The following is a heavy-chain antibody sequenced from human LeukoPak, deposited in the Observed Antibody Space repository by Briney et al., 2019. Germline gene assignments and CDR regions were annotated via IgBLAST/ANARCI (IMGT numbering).Heavy chain of an antibody. J-gene: IGHJ3*02. CDR2: ISPYNDYT. CDR1: GYTFTNYG. Sequence: ASVKVSWKASGYTFTNYGISWVRQAPGQGLEWMGWISPYNDYTNYAQKLQGRVTMTTDTSTSTGYMELRSLRSDDTAVYYCARWFCSSTSCYAGAFDMWGQGTMVTVSS. V-gene: IGHV1-18*04. CDR3: ARWFCSSTSCYAGAFDM. D-gene: IGHD2-2*01.